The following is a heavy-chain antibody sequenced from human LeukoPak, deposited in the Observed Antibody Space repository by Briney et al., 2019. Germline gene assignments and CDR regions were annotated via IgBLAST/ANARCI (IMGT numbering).Heavy chain of an antibody. CDR3: ARVVGCLDP. V-gene: IGHV1-8*01. J-gene: IGHJ5*02. CDR1: GYTFTSHE. Sequence: ASVKVSCKASGYTFTSHEMNWVRQATGQGLEWMGWINPHSGNSGYAQKFQGRVTMTTNNSISTAYMELSSLRSDDTAVYYCARVVGCLDPWGQGTLVTVSS. CDR2: INPHSGNS. D-gene: IGHD2-15*01.